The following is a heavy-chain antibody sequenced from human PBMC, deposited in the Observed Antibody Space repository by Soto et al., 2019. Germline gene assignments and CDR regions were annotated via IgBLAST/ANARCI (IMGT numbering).Heavy chain of an antibody. CDR3: ARAGDRPPSWYYDL. CDR1: GGSISSGGYS. J-gene: IGHJ2*01. Sequence: PSETLSLTCAVSGGSISSGGYSWSWIRQPPGKGLEWIGYIYHSRSTYYNPSLKSPVTISVDRSKHQSSLELSSVTAADPAVSYCARAGDRPPSWYYDLWGRGTLVTVS. D-gene: IGHD3-16*01. CDR2: IYHSRST. V-gene: IGHV4-30-2*01.